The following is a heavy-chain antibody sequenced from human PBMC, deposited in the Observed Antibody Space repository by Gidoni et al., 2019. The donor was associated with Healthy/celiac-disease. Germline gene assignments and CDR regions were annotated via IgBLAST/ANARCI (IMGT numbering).Heavy chain of an antibody. CDR2: ISYDGSNN. Sequence: AAGEGLEWVAVISYDGSNNYYADSVKSRFTISRDNSKNTLYLQMNSLRAEDTAVYYCAREVGDSSGYYYGYFDYWGQGTLVTVSS. J-gene: IGHJ4*02. V-gene: IGHV3-30*01. D-gene: IGHD3-22*01. CDR3: AREVGDSSGYYYGYFDY.